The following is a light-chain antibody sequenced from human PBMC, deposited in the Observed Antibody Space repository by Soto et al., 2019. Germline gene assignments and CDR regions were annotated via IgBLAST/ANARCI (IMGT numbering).Light chain of an antibody. Sequence: DIQMTQSPSTLSASAGDRVTITCRASQSISPYLAGYQQKPGKAPKLLIYMASSLQSGVPSRFSGSGSGTEFTHPNSSLQHADFATYYCQQSNSYPRTFGQGPQVDIK. CDR3: QQSNSYPRT. J-gene: IGKJ1*01. CDR2: MAS. CDR1: QSISPY. V-gene: IGKV1-5*03.